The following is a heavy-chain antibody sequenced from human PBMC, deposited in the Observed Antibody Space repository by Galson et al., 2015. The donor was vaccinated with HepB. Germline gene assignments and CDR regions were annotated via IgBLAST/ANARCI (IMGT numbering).Heavy chain of an antibody. CDR3: AKVGGSGSYFVS. CDR2: IKEDGSET. Sequence: SLRLSCAASGFTFSGYWMSWVRQAPGKGLEWVANIKEDGSETLYVDSLKGRFTISRDNANNSLSLQMNSLRAEDTAIYFCAKVGGSGSYFVSWGQGTLVTVSS. J-gene: IGHJ4*02. V-gene: IGHV3-7*03. D-gene: IGHD3-10*01. CDR1: GFTFSGYW.